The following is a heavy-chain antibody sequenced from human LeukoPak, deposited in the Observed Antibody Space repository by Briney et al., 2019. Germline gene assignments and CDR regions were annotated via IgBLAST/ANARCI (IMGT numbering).Heavy chain of an antibody. CDR2: INSDGSST. CDR1: GFTFSSYW. J-gene: IGHJ4*02. CDR3: ARALRTTRPFDY. Sequence: PGGSLRLSCAAPGFTFSSYWMHWVRQAPGKGLVWVSRINSDGSSTSYADSVKGRFTISRDNAKNTLYLQMNSLRAEDTAVYYCARALRTTRPFDYWGQGTLVTVSS. D-gene: IGHD1-26*01. V-gene: IGHV3-74*01.